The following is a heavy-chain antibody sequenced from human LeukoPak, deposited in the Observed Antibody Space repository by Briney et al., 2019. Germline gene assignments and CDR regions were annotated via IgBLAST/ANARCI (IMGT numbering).Heavy chain of an antibody. Sequence: GASVKVSCKASGYTFTSYYMHWVRQAPGQGLEWMGWINPNSGGTNYAQKFQGRVTMTRDTSISTAYMELSRLRSDDTAVYYCARDDIVVVPAAMGFDYWGQGTLVTVSS. CDR3: ARDDIVVVPAAMGFDY. J-gene: IGHJ4*02. CDR1: GYTFTSYY. D-gene: IGHD2-2*01. CDR2: INPNSGGT. V-gene: IGHV1-2*02.